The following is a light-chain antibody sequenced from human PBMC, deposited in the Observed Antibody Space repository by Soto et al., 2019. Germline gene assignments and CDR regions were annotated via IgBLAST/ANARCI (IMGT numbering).Light chain of an antibody. CDR2: GAS. CDR1: QSISVTY. CDR3: QQYNNWPLT. V-gene: IGKV3-15*01. Sequence: EIVLTQSPGTLSLSPGERATLSCRASQSISVTYLAWYQQKPGQAPRLLIYGASTRATGIPARFSGSGSGTEFTLTISSLQSEDFAVYYCQQYNNWPLTFGQGTKVDIK. J-gene: IGKJ1*01.